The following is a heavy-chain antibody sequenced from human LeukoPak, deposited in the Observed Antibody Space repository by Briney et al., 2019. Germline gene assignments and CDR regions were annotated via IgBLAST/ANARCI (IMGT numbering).Heavy chain of an antibody. Sequence: SVKVSCKASGGTFSSYAISWVRQAPGQGLEWMGGIIPIFGTANYAQKFQGRVTITADESTSTAYMELSSLRSEDTAVYYCATPKSPGYSSSRDAFDIWGQGTMVTVSS. CDR3: ATPKSPGYSSSRDAFDI. CDR2: IIPIFGTA. J-gene: IGHJ3*02. V-gene: IGHV1-69*13. D-gene: IGHD6-13*01. CDR1: GGTFSSYA.